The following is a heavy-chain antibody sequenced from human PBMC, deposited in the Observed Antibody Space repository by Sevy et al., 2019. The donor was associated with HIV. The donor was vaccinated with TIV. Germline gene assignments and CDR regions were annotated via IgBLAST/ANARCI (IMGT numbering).Heavy chain of an antibody. CDR1: GFTFSSYA. V-gene: IGHV3-23*01. Sequence: GGSLRLSCAASGFTFSSYAMSWVRQAPGKGLEWVSAISGSGGRTYYADSVKGRFTISRDNSKNTLYLQMNSLKAEDTAVYYCAKDGGIYYYDSSGQRDYWGQGTLVTVSS. D-gene: IGHD3-22*01. J-gene: IGHJ4*02. CDR2: ISGSGGRT. CDR3: AKDGGIYYYDSSGQRDY.